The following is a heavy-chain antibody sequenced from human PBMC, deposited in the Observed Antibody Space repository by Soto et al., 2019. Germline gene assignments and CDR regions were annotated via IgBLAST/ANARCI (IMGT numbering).Heavy chain of an antibody. CDR1: GFTFRTYW. CDR3: ASLTTVVTMGGY. V-gene: IGHV3-74*01. CDR2: INSDGSSK. D-gene: IGHD4-17*01. J-gene: IGHJ4*02. Sequence: EVQLVESGGGLVQPGGSLRLSCAASGFTFRTYWMHWVRQAPGKGLVWVSRINSDGSSKSYADSVKGRFTISRDNAKSTLDLQMNSLRDEDTVVYYCASLTTVVTMGGYWGQGILVTVSS.